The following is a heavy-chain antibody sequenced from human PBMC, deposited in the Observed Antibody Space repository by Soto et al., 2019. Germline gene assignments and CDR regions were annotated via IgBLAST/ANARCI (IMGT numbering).Heavy chain of an antibody. CDR2: ISSNGGST. CDR1: GFTFSSNA. Sequence: GGSLRLSCAASGFTFSSNAMHWVRQAPGKGLEYVSAISSNGGSTYYANSVKGRFTISRDNSKNTLYLQMGSLRAEDMAVYYCARAGYDILTGLYYWGQGTLVTVSS. D-gene: IGHD3-9*01. J-gene: IGHJ4*02. V-gene: IGHV3-64*01. CDR3: ARAGYDILTGLYY.